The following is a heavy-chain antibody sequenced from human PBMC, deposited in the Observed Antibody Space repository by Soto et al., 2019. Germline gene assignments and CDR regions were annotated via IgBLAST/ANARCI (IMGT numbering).Heavy chain of an antibody. CDR3: ASLTTYYDILTGYKTPVGYYYGMDI. CDR1: GDTLTGYD. D-gene: IGHD3-9*01. CDR2: NNPNSGGT. J-gene: IGHJ6*02. V-gene: IGHV1-2*02. Sequence: ASVKVSCKASGDTLTGYDMHWVRQAPGQGLEWMGWNNPNSGGTNYAQKFQGRVTMTRDTSISTAYMELSRLRSDDTAVYYCASLTTYYDILTGYKTPVGYYYGMDIWGQVTTVTVSS.